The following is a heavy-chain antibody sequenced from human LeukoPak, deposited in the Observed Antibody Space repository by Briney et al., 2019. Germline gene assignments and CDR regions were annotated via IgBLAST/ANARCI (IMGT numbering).Heavy chain of an antibody. Sequence: SETLSLTCTVSGGSISSYYWSWIRQPPGKGLEWIGYIYYSGSTNYNPSLKSRVTISVDTSKNQFSLKLSSVTAADTAVYYCAREVLWFGELSGWFDPWGQGTLVTVSS. CDR1: GGSISSYY. CDR3: AREVLWFGELSGWFDP. D-gene: IGHD3-10*01. CDR2: IYYSGST. V-gene: IGHV4-59*01. J-gene: IGHJ5*02.